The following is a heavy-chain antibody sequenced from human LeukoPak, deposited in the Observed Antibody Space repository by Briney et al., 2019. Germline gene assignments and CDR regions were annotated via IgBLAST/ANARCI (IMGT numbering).Heavy chain of an antibody. CDR2: INPNSGST. V-gene: IGHV1-2*02. D-gene: IGHD3-3*01. Sequence: ASVKVSCKASGYTFTGYYMHWVRQAPGQGLEWMGWINPNSGSTNYAQKFQGRVTMTRDTSISTAYMELSRLRSDDTAVYYCARVGDYDFWSGYYTNWFDPWGQGTLVTVSS. CDR1: GYTFTGYY. CDR3: ARVGDYDFWSGYYTNWFDP. J-gene: IGHJ5*02.